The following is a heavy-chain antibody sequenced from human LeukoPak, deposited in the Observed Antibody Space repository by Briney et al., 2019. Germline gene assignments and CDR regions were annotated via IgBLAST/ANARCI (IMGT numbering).Heavy chain of an antibody. D-gene: IGHD3-3*01. CDR1: GFTFSSYW. CDR3: AREGYDFWSGYYTIHYYFDY. Sequence: GGSLRLSCAASGFTFSSYWMSWVRQAPGKGPEWVANIKQDGSEKYYVDSVKGRFTISRDNAKNSLYLQMNSLRAEDTAVYYCAREGYDFWSGYYTIHYYFDYWGQGTLVTVSS. V-gene: IGHV3-7*01. J-gene: IGHJ4*02. CDR2: IKQDGSEK.